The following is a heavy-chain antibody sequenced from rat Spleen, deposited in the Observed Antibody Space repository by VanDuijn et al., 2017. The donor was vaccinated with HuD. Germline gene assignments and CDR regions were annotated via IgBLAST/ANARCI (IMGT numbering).Heavy chain of an antibody. CDR3: ARDRGVTMMVPLMDA. CDR2: IWTGGIT. V-gene: IGHV2-4*01. D-gene: IGHD1-12*03. J-gene: IGHJ4*01. Sequence: QVQLKESGPGLVQPSQTLSLTCTVSGFSLTSNGVSWVRQPPGKGLEWMGFIWTGGITAYNSLLKSRLSISRDISKSQVFLKMNSLQTEDTATYYCARDRGVTMMVPLMDAWGQGTSVTVSS. CDR1: GFSLTSNG.